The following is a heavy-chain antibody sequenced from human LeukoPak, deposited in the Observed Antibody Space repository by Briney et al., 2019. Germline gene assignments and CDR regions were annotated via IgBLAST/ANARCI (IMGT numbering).Heavy chain of an antibody. CDR1: GYTLTELS. CDR2: FDPEDGET. Sequence: ASLKVSCKVSGYTLTELSMHWVRQAPGKGLEWMGGFDPEDGETIYAQKFQGRVTMTEDTSTDTAYMELSSLRSEDTAVYYCATGNGVVVAATPPGYYYYGMDVWGQGTTVTVSS. J-gene: IGHJ6*02. CDR3: ATGNGVVVAATPPGYYYYGMDV. V-gene: IGHV1-24*01. D-gene: IGHD2-15*01.